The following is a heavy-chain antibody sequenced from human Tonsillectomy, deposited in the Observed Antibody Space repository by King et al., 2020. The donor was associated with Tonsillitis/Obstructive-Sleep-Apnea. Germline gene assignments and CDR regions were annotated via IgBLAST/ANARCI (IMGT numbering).Heavy chain of an antibody. D-gene: IGHD2-2*01. Sequence: QLVQAGPEVKKPGESLKISCEASGYNFTIYWIVWVRQMPGKGLECMGFIYPGDSDTRYSPSFKGQVTISADKSLSTAYLQRSSLKASDTAFYYCARQSVVATATSYFYAGMDVWGQGTTVTVSS. CDR1: GYNFTIYW. CDR2: IYPGDSDT. CDR3: ARQSVVATATSYFYAGMDV. V-gene: IGHV5-51*01. J-gene: IGHJ6*02.